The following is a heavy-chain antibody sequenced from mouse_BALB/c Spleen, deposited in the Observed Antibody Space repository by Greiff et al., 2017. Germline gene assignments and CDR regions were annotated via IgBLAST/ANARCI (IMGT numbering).Heavy chain of an antibody. CDR1: GFTFSDYY. V-gene: IGHV5-4*02. D-gene: IGHD2-14*01. Sequence: VESGGGLVKPGGSLKLSCAASGFTFSDYYMYWVRQTPEKRLEWVATISDGGSYTYYPDSVKGRFTISRDNAKNNLYLQMSSLKSEDTAMYYCARGEYDWAWFAYWGQGTLVTVSA. CDR3: ARGEYDWAWFAY. J-gene: IGHJ3*01. CDR2: ISDGGSYT.